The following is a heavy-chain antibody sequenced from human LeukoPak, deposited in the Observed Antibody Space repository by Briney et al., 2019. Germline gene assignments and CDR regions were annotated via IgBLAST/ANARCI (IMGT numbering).Heavy chain of an antibody. CDR2: ISGSGGST. D-gene: IGHD2-2*01. V-gene: IGHV3-23*01. CDR1: GFTFSSYA. CDR3: VRGKDCSRTSCYNWFDP. J-gene: IGHJ5*02. Sequence: GGSLRLSCAASGFTFSSYAMSWVRQAPGKGLEWVSAISGSGGSTYYADSVKGRFTISRNNAKNSLYLQMNSLRAEDTAVYYCVRGKDCSRTSCYNWFDPWGQGTLVTVSS.